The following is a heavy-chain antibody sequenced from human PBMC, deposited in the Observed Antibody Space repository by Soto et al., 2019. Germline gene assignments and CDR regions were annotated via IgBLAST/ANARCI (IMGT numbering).Heavy chain of an antibody. J-gene: IGHJ4*02. D-gene: IGHD2-15*01. CDR1: GYTFTSYA. CDR2: INAGNGNT. V-gene: IGHV1-3*01. CDR3: ARDVVVVAATRNSFDY. Sequence: ASVKVSCKASGYTFTSYAMHWVRQAPGQRLEWMGWINAGNGNTKYSQKFQGRVTITRDTSASTAYMELSSLRSEDTAVYYCARDVVVVAATRNSFDYWGQGTLVTVSS.